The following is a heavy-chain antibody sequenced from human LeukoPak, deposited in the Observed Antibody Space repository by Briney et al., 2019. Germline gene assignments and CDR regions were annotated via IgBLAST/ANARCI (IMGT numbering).Heavy chain of an antibody. D-gene: IGHD6-19*01. CDR3: AKAPYSSGWGHDAFDI. Sequence: GGSLRLSCAASGFTFSSYAMSWVRQAPGKGLEWVSAISGSGGGTYYAESVKGRFTISRDNSKNTLYLQMNRLRAEDTAVYYCAKAPYSSGWGHDAFDIWGQGTMVTVSS. J-gene: IGHJ3*02. V-gene: IGHV3-23*01. CDR2: ISGSGGGT. CDR1: GFTFSSYA.